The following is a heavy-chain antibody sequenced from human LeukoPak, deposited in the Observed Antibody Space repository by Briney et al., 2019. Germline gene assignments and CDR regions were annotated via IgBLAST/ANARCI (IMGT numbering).Heavy chain of an antibody. CDR2: ISYDGSNK. CDR1: GFTFSSYA. J-gene: IGHJ4*02. Sequence: PGGSLRLSCAASGFTFSSYAMHWVRQAPGKGLEWVAVISYDGSNKYYADSVKGRFTISRDNSKNTLYLQMNSLRAEDTAVFYCARDIRAYSSSWSFDYWGQGTLVTVSS. D-gene: IGHD6-13*01. CDR3: ARDIRAYSSSWSFDY. V-gene: IGHV3-30*04.